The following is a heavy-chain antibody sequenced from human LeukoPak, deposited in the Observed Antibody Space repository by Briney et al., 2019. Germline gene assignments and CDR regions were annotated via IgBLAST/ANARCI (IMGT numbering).Heavy chain of an antibody. Sequence: SETLSLTCAVYGGSFSGYYWSWIRQPPGKGLEWIGEINHSGSTNYNPSLKSRVTISVDTSKNQFSLKLSSVTAADTAVYYCAGWLLSPFDYRGQGTLVTVSS. CDR3: AGWLLSPFDY. V-gene: IGHV4-34*01. J-gene: IGHJ4*02. CDR1: GGSFSGYY. CDR2: INHSGST. D-gene: IGHD3-9*01.